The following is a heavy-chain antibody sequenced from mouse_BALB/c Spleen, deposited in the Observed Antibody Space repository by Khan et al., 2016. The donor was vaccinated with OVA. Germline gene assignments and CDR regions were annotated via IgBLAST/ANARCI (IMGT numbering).Heavy chain of an antibody. D-gene: IGHD2-10*01. CDR1: GFAFSSYD. CDR3: SSPSYYGNPWFTY. J-gene: IGHJ3*01. V-gene: IGHV5-9*02. Sequence: EVELVESGGGLVKPGGSLKLSCAPFGFAFSSYDMSWVRQTPEKRLEWVATISGTGIYTYYPDSVKGRFTISRDNARNTLYLQMSSLRSEDTALYYCSSPSYYGNPWFTYWGQGTLVTVSA. CDR2: ISGTGIYT.